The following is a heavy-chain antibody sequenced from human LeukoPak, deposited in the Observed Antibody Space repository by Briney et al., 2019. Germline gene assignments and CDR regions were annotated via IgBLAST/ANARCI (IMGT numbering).Heavy chain of an antibody. V-gene: IGHV3-21*01. D-gene: IGHD3-10*01. CDR3: ARSLFGEYYFDY. CDR2: ISSSSSYI. Sequence: GGSLRLSCAASGFTFSSYSMNWVRQAPGKGLEWVSSISSSSSYIYYADSVKGRFTISRVNAKNSLYLQMNSLRAEDTAVYYCARSLFGEYYFDYWGQGTLVTVSS. J-gene: IGHJ4*02. CDR1: GFTFSSYS.